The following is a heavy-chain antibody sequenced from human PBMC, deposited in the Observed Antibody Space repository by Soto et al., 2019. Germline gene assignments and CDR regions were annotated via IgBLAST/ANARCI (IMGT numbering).Heavy chain of an antibody. CDR3: ARGQGYSSSWSRFNWFDP. CDR2: IYYSGST. CDR1: GGSISSGGYY. J-gene: IGHJ5*02. Sequence: SETLSLTCTVSGGSISSGGYYWSWIRQHPGKGLEWIGYIYYSGSTYYNPSLKSRVTISVDTSKNQFSLKLSSVTAADTAVYYCARGQGYSSSWSRFNWFDPWGQGTLVTVPQ. D-gene: IGHD6-13*01. V-gene: IGHV4-31*03.